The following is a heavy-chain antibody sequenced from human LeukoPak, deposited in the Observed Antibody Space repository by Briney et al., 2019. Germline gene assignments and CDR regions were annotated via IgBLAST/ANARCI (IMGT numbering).Heavy chain of an antibody. J-gene: IGHJ3*02. D-gene: IGHD6-13*01. Sequence: PQTLSLTCALYGVSFSGYYWSWIRHPPGKGLEWSGEINHSGSTTYNPYLQSRVSISVDSSKNQFSPKLSSVTAADAAVYYCARAAMVAEAGDPDAFDIWGQGTMVTVSS. CDR2: INHSGST. V-gene: IGHV4-34*01. CDR1: GVSFSGYY. CDR3: ARAAMVAEAGDPDAFDI.